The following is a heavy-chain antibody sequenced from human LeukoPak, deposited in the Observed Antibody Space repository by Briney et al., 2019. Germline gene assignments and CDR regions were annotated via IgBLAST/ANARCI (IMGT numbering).Heavy chain of an antibody. CDR2: ISYDGSNK. D-gene: IGHD2-15*01. CDR3: AKSQYSRDGGFDY. Sequence: GRSLRLSCAASGFTFSNYGMHWVRQAPGKGLEWVAVISYDGSNKYCADSVKGRFTISRDNSEDMLYLQMNSLRAEDTAVYYCAKSQYSRDGGFDYWGQGTLVTVSS. J-gene: IGHJ4*02. CDR1: GFTFSNYG. V-gene: IGHV3-30*18.